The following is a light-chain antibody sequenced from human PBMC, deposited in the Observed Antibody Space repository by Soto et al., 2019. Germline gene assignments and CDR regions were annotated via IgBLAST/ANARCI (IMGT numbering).Light chain of an antibody. V-gene: IGLV2-23*01. CDR2: EDT. Sequence: QSVLTQPASVSGSPGQSITISCTGTSSDVGNYKLVSWYQQQPGKAPKLIICEDTERPSGISNRFSGSKSGNTASLTISGLQAEDDGGYYCCSYAGGTSVVFGGGTKLTVL. J-gene: IGLJ2*01. CDR3: CSYAGGTSVV. CDR1: SSDVGNYKL.